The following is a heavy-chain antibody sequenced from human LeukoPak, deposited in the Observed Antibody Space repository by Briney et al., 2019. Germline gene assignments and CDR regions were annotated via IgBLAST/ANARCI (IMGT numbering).Heavy chain of an antibody. Sequence: PSETLSLTCTVSGGSISSYYWSWIRQPPGKGLEWIGYIYYSGSTNYNPSLKSRVPISVDTSKNQFSLKLSSVTAADTAVYYCARERRDSNWALPRYFDLWGRGTLVTVSS. J-gene: IGHJ2*01. D-gene: IGHD4-11*01. CDR3: ARERRDSNWALPRYFDL. CDR2: IYYSGST. CDR1: GGSISSYY. V-gene: IGHV4-59*01.